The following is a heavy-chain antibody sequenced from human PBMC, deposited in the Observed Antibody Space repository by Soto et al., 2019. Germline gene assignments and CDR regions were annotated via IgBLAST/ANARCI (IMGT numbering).Heavy chain of an antibody. Sequence: VASVEVSCKXSGYSFTSYGISWVRQAPGQGPEWMGWISGHNGNTNHPQSLQGRVTMTTDTSRNTAYMELRSLRSDDTAVYYCARHRFNYYDDTVYYYFDYWGPGTLVTVSS. J-gene: IGHJ4*02. D-gene: IGHD3-22*01. V-gene: IGHV1-18*04. CDR3: ARHRFNYYDDTVYYYFDY. CDR2: ISGHNGNT. CDR1: GYSFTSYG.